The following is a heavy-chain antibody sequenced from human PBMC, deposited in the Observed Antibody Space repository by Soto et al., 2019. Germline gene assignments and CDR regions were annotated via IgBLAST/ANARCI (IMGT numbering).Heavy chain of an antibody. CDR2: INAYSGTT. J-gene: IGHJ6*04. CDR3: ARAGFLDQASDV. Sequence: ASVKVSCKASGYTFTSYGISWVRQAPGQGLEWMGWINAYSGTTNYAQNLQGRVTMTRDTSTGTAYMELSSLRSEDTAVYYCARAGFLDQASDVWGKGTTVTVSS. V-gene: IGHV1-18*01. CDR1: GYTFTSYG. D-gene: IGHD3-3*01.